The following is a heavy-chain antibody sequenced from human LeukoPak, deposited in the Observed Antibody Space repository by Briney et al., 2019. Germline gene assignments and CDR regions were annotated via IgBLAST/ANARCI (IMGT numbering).Heavy chain of an antibody. CDR2: INPHSGGT. CDR3: ARGVLGGTSYYYYDGMDV. J-gene: IGHJ6*02. V-gene: IGHV1-2*04. D-gene: IGHD1-26*01. CDR1: GYTFTGYY. Sequence: ASVKVSCKASGYTFTGYYMHWVRQAPGQGLEWMGWINPHSGGTNYAQKFQGWVTMTRDTSISTAYMELSRLRSDDTAVYYCARGVLGGTSYYYYDGMDVWGQGTTVTVSS.